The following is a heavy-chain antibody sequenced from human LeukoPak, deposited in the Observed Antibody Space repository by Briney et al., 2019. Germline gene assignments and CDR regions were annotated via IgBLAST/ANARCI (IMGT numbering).Heavy chain of an antibody. CDR1: GFTFSNAW. Sequence: GGSLRLSCAASGFTFSNAWMSWVRQAPGKGLEWVGRIKSKTDGGTTDYAAPVKGKFTISRDDSKNTLYLQMNSLKTEDTAVYYCTIRSRLTTVTNPGVSYYYYYMDVWGKGTTVTISS. D-gene: IGHD4-17*01. CDR3: TIRSRLTTVTNPGVSYYYYYMDV. V-gene: IGHV3-15*01. CDR2: IKSKTDGGTT. J-gene: IGHJ6*03.